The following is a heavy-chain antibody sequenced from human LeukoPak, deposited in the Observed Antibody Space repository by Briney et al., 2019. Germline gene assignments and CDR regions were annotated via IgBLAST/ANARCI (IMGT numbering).Heavy chain of an antibody. CDR3: ARDRVDYPYYYYMDV. J-gene: IGHJ6*03. V-gene: IGHV3-7*01. CDR2: INQDGTEK. Sequence: PGGSLRLSCAASGFTFTTYWMSWIRQLPGKGLEWVANINQDGTEKYYVDSVKGRFTISRDNAKNSLDLQMNSLRAEDTAVYYCARDRVDYPYYYYMDVWGKGTTVTISS. D-gene: IGHD3/OR15-3a*01. CDR1: GFTFTTYW.